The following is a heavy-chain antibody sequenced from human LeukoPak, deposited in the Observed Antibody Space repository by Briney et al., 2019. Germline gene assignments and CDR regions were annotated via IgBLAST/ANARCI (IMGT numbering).Heavy chain of an antibody. CDR3: ARGSHYYGSGSYYNVGLVPGGLVY. Sequence: MSSETLSLTCAVYGGSFSGYYWSWIRQPPGKGLEWMGEINHSGSTNYNPSLKSRVTISVDTSKNQFSLTLSSVTAADTAVYSCARGSHYYGSGSYYNVGLVPGGLVYWGQGTLVTVSS. CDR1: GGSFSGYY. V-gene: IGHV4-34*01. CDR2: INHSGST. D-gene: IGHD3-10*01. J-gene: IGHJ4*02.